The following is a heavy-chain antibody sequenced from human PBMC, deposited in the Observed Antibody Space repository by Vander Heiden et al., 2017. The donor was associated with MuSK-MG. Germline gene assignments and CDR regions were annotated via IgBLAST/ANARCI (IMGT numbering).Heavy chain of an antibody. CDR1: GYSISSGYY. V-gene: IGHV4-38-2*02. J-gene: IGHJ4*02. CDR2: IYHSGRT. CDR3: ARDTPSGSEFDY. Sequence: QVQLQESGPGLVKPSETLSLTCTVSGYSISSGYYWGWIRQPPGKWLEWIGRIYHSGRTYDNPALKRRVTISVDTPMKKCSLKMRSVTAADTAVYYYARDTPSGSEFDYWGQGTMVTLYS. D-gene: IGHD3-10*01.